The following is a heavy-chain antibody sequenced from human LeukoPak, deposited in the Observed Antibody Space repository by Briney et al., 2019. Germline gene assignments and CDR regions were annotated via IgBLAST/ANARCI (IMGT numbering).Heavy chain of an antibody. V-gene: IGHV6-1*01. CDR2: TYYRSKWYN. Sequence: SQTLSLTCAISGDNVSSNITAWNWIRQSPSRGLEWLGRTYYRSKWYNDYAVSVKSRITINPDTSKNQFSLQLNSVTPEDTAVYYCAREGYSYGYPNYYYYGMDVWGQGTTVTVSS. J-gene: IGHJ6*02. CDR3: AREGYSYGYPNYYYYGMDV. D-gene: IGHD5-18*01. CDR1: GDNVSSNITA.